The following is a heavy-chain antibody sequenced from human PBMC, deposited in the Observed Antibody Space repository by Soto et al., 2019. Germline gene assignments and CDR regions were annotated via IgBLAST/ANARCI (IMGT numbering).Heavy chain of an antibody. CDR1: GGTFSSYA. Sequence: QVQLVQSGAEVEKPGSSVKVSCKASGGTFSSYAISWVRQAPGQGLEWMGGIIPIFGTANYAQKFQGRVTITADESTSTAYMELSSLRSEDTAVYYCASPGYYGSGGNYYYGMDVWGQGTTVTVSS. D-gene: IGHD3-10*01. CDR2: IIPIFGTA. J-gene: IGHJ6*02. CDR3: ASPGYYGSGGNYYYGMDV. V-gene: IGHV1-69*12.